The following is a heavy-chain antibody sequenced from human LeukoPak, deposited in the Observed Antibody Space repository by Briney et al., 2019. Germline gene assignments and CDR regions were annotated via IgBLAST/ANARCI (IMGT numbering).Heavy chain of an antibody. V-gene: IGHV3-53*01. D-gene: IGHD6-13*01. Sequence: GGSLRLSCAASGVSVSRNYMSWVRQAPGKGLEWVSEIYSDGSTYYAASVKGRFSISRDNSKNTVYLQMNSLRAEDTAVYYCAKLGARVAAAGTSGWFDPWGQGTLVTVSS. CDR3: AKLGARVAAAGTSGWFDP. CDR1: GVSVSRNY. CDR2: IYSDGST. J-gene: IGHJ5*02.